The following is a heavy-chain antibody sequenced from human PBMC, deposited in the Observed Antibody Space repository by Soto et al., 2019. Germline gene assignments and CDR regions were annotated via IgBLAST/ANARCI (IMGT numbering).Heavy chain of an antibody. J-gene: IGHJ4*02. CDR2: IIPIFGTA. CDR3: ARDLGSGWYNY. D-gene: IGHD6-19*01. V-gene: IGHV1-69*13. Sequence: GASVKVSCKASGGTFSSYAISWVRQAPGQVLEWMGGIIPIFGTANYAQNFQGRVTIAADESTNTAYMELSSLRSEDTAVYYCARDLGSGWYNYWGQGTLVTVSS. CDR1: GGTFSSYA.